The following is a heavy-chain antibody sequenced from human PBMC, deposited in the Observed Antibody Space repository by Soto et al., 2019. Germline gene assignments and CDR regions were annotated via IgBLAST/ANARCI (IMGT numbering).Heavy chain of an antibody. CDR1: GGYISSGGYS. D-gene: IGHD1-26*01. Sequence: SETLSLTCAVSGGYISSGGYSWSWIRQPPGKGLEWIGYIYHSGSTYYNPSLKSRVTISVDRSKNQFSLKLSSVTAADTAVYYCARDPGSYDFDYWGQGTLVTVSS. V-gene: IGHV4-30-2*01. CDR3: ARDPGSYDFDY. CDR2: IYHSGST. J-gene: IGHJ4*02.